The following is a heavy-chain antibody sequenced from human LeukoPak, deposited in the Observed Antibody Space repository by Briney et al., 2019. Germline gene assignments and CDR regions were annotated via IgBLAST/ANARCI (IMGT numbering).Heavy chain of an antibody. CDR3: AREPGYGSGSYYYYYMDV. D-gene: IGHD3-10*01. Sequence: GGSLRLSCAASGFSVSTYWMSWVRQAPGKGLEWVANIKPDGSDEYYADSLKGRFTISRDNAKNSLYLQMNSLRAEDTAVYYCAREPGYGSGSYYYYYMDVWGKGTTVTVSS. CDR1: GFSVSTYW. V-gene: IGHV3-7*01. J-gene: IGHJ6*03. CDR2: IKPDGSDE.